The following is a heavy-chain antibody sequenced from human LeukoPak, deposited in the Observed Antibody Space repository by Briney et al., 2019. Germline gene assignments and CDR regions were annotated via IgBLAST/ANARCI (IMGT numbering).Heavy chain of an antibody. D-gene: IGHD3-10*01. CDR2: IYYSGTT. V-gene: IGHV4-59*08. Sequence: PSETLSLTCTVSGGSISSYFWSWIRQPPGKGLEWIGYIYYSGTTSYNPSLKSRGTISVDSSKNQFSLNLRSVTAADTAVYYCARTDGESYPDWFDPWGQGTLVTVS. J-gene: IGHJ5*02. CDR1: GGSISSYF. CDR3: ARTDGESYPDWFDP.